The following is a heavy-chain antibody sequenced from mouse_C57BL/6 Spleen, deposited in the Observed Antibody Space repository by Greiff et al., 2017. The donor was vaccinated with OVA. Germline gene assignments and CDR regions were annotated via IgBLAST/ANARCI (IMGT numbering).Heavy chain of an antibody. CDR3: ASVHDYGSSYGAWFAY. CDR2: INPNYGTT. D-gene: IGHD1-1*01. CDR1: GYSFTDYN. Sequence: VQLQQSGPELVKPGASVKISCKASGYSFTDYNMNWVKQSNGKSLEWIGVINPNYGTTSYNQKFKGKATLTVDQSSSTAYMQLNSLTSEDSAVYYCASVHDYGSSYGAWFAYWGQGTLVTVSA. V-gene: IGHV1-39*01. J-gene: IGHJ3*01.